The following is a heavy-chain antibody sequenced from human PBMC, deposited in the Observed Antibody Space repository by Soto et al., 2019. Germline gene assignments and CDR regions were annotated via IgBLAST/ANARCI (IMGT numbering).Heavy chain of an antibody. CDR3: AREGYYSGSESYSPPRYYGMDV. J-gene: IGHJ6*02. Sequence: QVQLVQSGAEVKKPGASVKVSCKTSGYIFHNYGISWVRQAPGQGLEWMGRISDYNGNTKYAQKFQGRVTMATDTSTRTAYMELRSLRSDDTAVYYCAREGYYSGSESYSPPRYYGMDVWGQGTTVTVSS. D-gene: IGHD3-10*01. V-gene: IGHV1-18*01. CDR2: ISDYNGNT. CDR1: GYIFHNYG.